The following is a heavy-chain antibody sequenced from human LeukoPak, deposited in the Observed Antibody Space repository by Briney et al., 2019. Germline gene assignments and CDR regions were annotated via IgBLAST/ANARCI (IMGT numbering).Heavy chain of an antibody. V-gene: IGHV4-59*08. J-gene: IGHJ4*02. CDR2: IYYSGST. D-gene: IGHD3-10*01. CDR1: GGSISSYY. Sequence: SETLSLTCTVSGGSISSYYWSWIRQPPGKGLEWIGYIYYSGSTNYNPSLKSRVTISVDTSKNQFSLKLSSVTAADTAVYYCARASEFGEEGGYWGQGTLVTVSS. CDR3: ARASEFGEEGGY.